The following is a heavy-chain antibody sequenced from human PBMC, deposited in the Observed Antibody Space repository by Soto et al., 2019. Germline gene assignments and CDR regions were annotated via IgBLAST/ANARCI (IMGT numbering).Heavy chain of an antibody. D-gene: IGHD3-3*01. CDR2: IKQDGSEK. J-gene: IGHJ3*02. Sequence: EVQLVESGGGLVQPGGSLRLSCAASGFTFSSYWMSWVRQAPGKGLEWVANIKQDGSEKYYVDSVKGRFTISRDNAKNSLYLQMNSRRAEDTAVYYCARDLYDFWSGYSYDAFDIWGQGTMVTVSS. CDR3: ARDLYDFWSGYSYDAFDI. CDR1: GFTFSSYW. V-gene: IGHV3-7*01.